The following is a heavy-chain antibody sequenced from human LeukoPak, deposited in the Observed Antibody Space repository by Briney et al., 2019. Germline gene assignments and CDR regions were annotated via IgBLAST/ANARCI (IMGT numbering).Heavy chain of an antibody. CDR2: ISAYNGNT. D-gene: IGHD5-24*01. J-gene: IGHJ4*02. Sequence: ASVKVSCKASGYTFTSYGISWVRQAPGQGLEWMGWISAYNGNTNYAQKLQGRVTMTRDTSIITAYMELSSLRSDDTAVYYCATGLEGTGWLQERVLRYWGQGTLVTVSS. CDR1: GYTFTSYG. V-gene: IGHV1-18*01. CDR3: ATGLEGTGWLQERVLRY.